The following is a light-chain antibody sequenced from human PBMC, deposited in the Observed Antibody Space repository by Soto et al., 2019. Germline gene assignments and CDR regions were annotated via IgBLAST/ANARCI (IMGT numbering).Light chain of an antibody. CDR2: EVS. V-gene: IGLV2-14*01. J-gene: IGLJ2*01. Sequence: QSALTQPASVSGSPGQSVTISCTGTSSDIGSYNFVAWYQHHPNKAPKLMIYEVSNRPSGVSNRFSGSKSGNTASLTISGIQAEDEAVYYCSSYTSSITVVFGGGTKLTVL. CDR3: SSYTSSITVV. CDR1: SSDIGSYNF.